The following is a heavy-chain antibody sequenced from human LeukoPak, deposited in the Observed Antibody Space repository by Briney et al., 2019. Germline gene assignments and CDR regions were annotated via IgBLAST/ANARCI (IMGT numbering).Heavy chain of an antibody. CDR3: ARQTAMGRSGDY. CDR2: IDPSDSDT. V-gene: IGHV5-51*01. J-gene: IGHJ4*02. CDR1: GYSFTSYW. Sequence: GESLKISCKASGYSFTSYWIGWVRQMPGKGLEWMGTIDPSDSDTRYTPSFQGQVTISADKSLTTAYLQWNSLKASDTAMYYWARQTAMGRSGDYWGQGTLVIVSS. D-gene: IGHD5-18*01.